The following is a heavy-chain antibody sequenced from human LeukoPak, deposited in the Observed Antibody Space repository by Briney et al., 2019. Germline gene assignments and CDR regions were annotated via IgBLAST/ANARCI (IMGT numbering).Heavy chain of an antibody. CDR1: GFTFSSYG. CDR2: IRFDGSNK. J-gene: IGHJ4*02. D-gene: IGHD6-13*01. Sequence: HTGGSLRLSCAASGFTFSSYGTHWVRRAPGKGLEWVAFIRFDGSNKYYADSVKGRFTISRDNSKSTLYLQMNSLRAEDTAVYYCEKVFSGITAAGMGNYWGQGTLVTVSS. V-gene: IGHV3-30*02. CDR3: EKVFSGITAAGMGNY.